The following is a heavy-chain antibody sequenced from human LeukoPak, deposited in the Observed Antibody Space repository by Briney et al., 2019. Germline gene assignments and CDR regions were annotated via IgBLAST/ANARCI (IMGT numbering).Heavy chain of an antibody. CDR3: ARGDFCSKSNCYLRPMDV. J-gene: IGHJ6*03. CDR2: IYYSGST. D-gene: IGHD3-3*01. CDR1: GGSISDYY. V-gene: IGHV4-59*01. Sequence: SETLSLTCTVSGGSISDYYWNWIRQPPGKGLEWISYIYYSGSTTYNPSLKSRVTMSVDTAKNQFSLTVRSVTAADTAVYYCARGDFCSKSNCYLRPMDVWGKGTTVTVSS.